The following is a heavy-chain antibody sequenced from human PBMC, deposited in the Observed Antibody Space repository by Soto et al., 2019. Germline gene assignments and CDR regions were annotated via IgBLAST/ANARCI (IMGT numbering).Heavy chain of an antibody. CDR1: GGSFSDYS. J-gene: IGHJ6*02. CDR3: ARDVRGVIKYGMDV. Sequence: SDTLSVTSAVYGGSFSDYSWTWIRQPPGKGLEWIGEINHSGSTYYNPSLKSRVTISVDTSKNQFSLKLTSVTAADTTVYYCARDVRGVIKYGMDVWGQGTTVTVSS. V-gene: IGHV4-34*01. D-gene: IGHD3-10*01. CDR2: INHSGST.